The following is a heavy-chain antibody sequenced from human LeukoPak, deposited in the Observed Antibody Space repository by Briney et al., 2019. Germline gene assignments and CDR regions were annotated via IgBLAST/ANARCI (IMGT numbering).Heavy chain of an antibody. CDR3: ARERVFCSSTSCPFDY. CDR2: ISSSGSTI. D-gene: IGHD2-2*01. J-gene: IGHJ4*02. V-gene: IGHV3-48*03. CDR1: GFTFSSYE. Sequence: GGSLRLSCAASGFTFSSYEMNWVRQAPGKGLEWVSYISSSGSTIYYADSVEGRFTISRDNAKNSLCLQMNSLRAEDTAVYYCARERVFCSSTSCPFDYWGQGTLVTVSS.